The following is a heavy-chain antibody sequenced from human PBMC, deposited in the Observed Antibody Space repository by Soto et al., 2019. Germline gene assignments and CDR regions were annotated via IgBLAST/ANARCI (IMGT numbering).Heavy chain of an antibody. J-gene: IGHJ6*02. D-gene: IGHD3-16*01. V-gene: IGHV3-30*04. CDR2: ISYEGSHT. CDR3: ARGDPYYAMDV. CDR1: GFTSSNYF. Sequence: QVPLVESGGGVVQPGRSLRLSCAASGFTSSNYFMHRVRQAPGKGQEWVAAISYEGSHTHYVDSVRGRFTISRDNSRNTLFLQMNSLSGEDTAVYYCARGDPYYAMDVWGQGTTVTVSS.